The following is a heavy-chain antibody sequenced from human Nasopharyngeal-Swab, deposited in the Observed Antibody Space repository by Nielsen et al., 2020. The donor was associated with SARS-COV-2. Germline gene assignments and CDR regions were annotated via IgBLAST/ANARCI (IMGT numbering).Heavy chain of an antibody. D-gene: IGHD1-26*01. J-gene: IGHJ6*02. CDR1: GYSFTTYG. Sequence: GESLKISCKGSGYSFTTYGIGWVRQMQGKGLEWMGIIYPGDSNTRYSPSFQGQVTISVDKYSSTAYLQWSSLKASDTAIYYCARPMRPMGHYYFGMDVWGQGTTVTVSS. CDR2: IYPGDSNT. V-gene: IGHV5-51*01. CDR3: ARPMRPMGHYYFGMDV.